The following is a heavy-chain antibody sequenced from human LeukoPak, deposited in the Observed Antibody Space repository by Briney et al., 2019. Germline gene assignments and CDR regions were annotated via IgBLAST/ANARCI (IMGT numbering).Heavy chain of an antibody. CDR3: AKRNCTNGVCYPLDH. V-gene: IGHV3-23*01. CDR1: GFSFGNSP. D-gene: IGHD2-8*01. Sequence: GGSLRLSCVASGFSFGNSPLHWVRQAPGKGLEWVSGIDPDGSRTYYTDSVKGRFTISRDNSKNTLFLQMNSLRAEDTALYYCAKRNCTNGVCYPLDHWGWGTLVFVSS. CDR2: IDPDGSRT. J-gene: IGHJ4*02.